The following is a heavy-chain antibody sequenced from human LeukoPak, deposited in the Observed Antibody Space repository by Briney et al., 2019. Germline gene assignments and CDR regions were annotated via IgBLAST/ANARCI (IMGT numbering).Heavy chain of an antibody. CDR1: GFTFRNYG. V-gene: IGHV3-33*01. D-gene: IGHD4-17*01. CDR3: ARAGYGDPHFDF. CDR2: IWYDGSNK. J-gene: IGHJ4*02. Sequence: GGSLRLSCAASGFTFRNYGMHWVRQAPGKGLEWVAAIWYDGSNKYYGDSVKGRFTISRDNSKNTLYLQMNSLRAEDTVAYYCARAGYGDPHFDFWGQGTLVTVSS.